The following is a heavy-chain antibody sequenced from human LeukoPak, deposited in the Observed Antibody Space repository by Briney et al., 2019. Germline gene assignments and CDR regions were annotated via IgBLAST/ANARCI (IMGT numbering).Heavy chain of an antibody. CDR3: ARVFDTMVRGVKRFDP. CDR2: INHSGST. Sequence: SETLSLTCTVSGGSISSGDYYWSWIRQPPGKGLEWIGEINHSGSTNYNPSLKSRVTISVDTSKNQFSLKLSSVTAADTAVYYCARVFDTMVRGVKRFDPWGQGTLVTVSS. J-gene: IGHJ5*02. V-gene: IGHV4-39*07. D-gene: IGHD3-10*01. CDR1: GGSISSGDYY.